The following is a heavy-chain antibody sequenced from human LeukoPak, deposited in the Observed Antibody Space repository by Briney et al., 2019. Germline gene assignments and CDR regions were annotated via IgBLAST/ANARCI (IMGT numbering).Heavy chain of an antibody. CDR1: GYTFTTYY. CDR3: ASKDTSGWYEEA. V-gene: IGHV1-46*01. CDR2: INPSGGSA. Sequence: ASVKVSCKASGYTFTTYYMHWVRQAPGQGLEWMEVINPSGGSASYAQKFQGRITMTRDTSTSTVYVELSSLRSEDTAVYYCASKDTSGWYEEAWGQGTLVTVSS. D-gene: IGHD6-19*01. J-gene: IGHJ5*02.